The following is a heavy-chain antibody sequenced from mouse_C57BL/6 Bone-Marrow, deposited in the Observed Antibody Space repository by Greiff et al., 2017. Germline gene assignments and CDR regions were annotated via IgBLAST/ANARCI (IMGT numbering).Heavy chain of an antibody. CDR1: GYTFTSYW. D-gene: IGHD2-2*01. CDR3: ARRDYGCGGFAY. Sequence: QVQLKQPGAELVRPGSSVKLSCKASGYTFTSYWMDWVKQRPGQGLEWIGNIYPTDSETHYNQKFKDKATLAIDKSSSTAYIQLSSLTSEDAAVYDSARRDYGCGGFAYWGQGTLVTVSA. V-gene: IGHV1-61*01. J-gene: IGHJ3*01. CDR2: IYPTDSET.